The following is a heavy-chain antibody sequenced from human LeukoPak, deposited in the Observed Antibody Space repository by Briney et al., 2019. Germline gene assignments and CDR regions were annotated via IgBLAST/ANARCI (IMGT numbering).Heavy chain of an antibody. J-gene: IGHJ4*02. Sequence: GESLQISCKGSGYSFTSYWIGWVRQMPGKGLEWMGWINAGNGNTKYSQKFQGRVTITRDTSASTAYMELSSLRSEDTAVYYCARLTRAPGIAVAGLSLWGQGTLVTVSS. D-gene: IGHD6-19*01. V-gene: IGHV1-3*01. CDR1: GYSFTSYW. CDR3: ARLTRAPGIAVAGLSL. CDR2: INAGNGNT.